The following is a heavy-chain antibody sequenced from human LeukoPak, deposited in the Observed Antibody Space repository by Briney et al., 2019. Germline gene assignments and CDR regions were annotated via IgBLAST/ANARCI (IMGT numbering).Heavy chain of an antibody. CDR1: GGSISSSNW. V-gene: IGHV4-4*02. CDR3: ARGLRCSRTRPPTGPPRSY. Sequence: SGTLSLTCAVSGGSISSSNWWSWVRQPPGKGLEWIGEIYHIGSTYYNPSLKSRVTISVDRSKNQFSLKLSSVTAADNAVYYCARGLRCSRTRPPTGPPRSYSGQGTLVTVSP. J-gene: IGHJ1*01. CDR2: IYHIGST. D-gene: IGHD2-2*01.